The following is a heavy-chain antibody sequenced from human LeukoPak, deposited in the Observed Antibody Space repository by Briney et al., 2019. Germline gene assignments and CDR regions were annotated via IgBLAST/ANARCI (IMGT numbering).Heavy chain of an antibody. CDR1: GGSFSGYY. D-gene: IGHD3-22*01. CDR3: AGQPMDSSGYLRG. Sequence: SETLSLTCAVYGGSFSGYYWSWIRQPPGKGLEWIGEINHSGSTNYNPSLKSRVTISVDTSKNQFSLKLSSVTAADTAVYYCAGQPMDSSGYLRGWGQGTLVTVSS. CDR2: INHSGST. J-gene: IGHJ4*02. V-gene: IGHV4-34*01.